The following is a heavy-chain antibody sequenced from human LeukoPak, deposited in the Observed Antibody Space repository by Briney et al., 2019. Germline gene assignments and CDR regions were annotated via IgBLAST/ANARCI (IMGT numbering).Heavy chain of an antibody. CDR3: ARNGDPWFGELSSNFDY. J-gene: IGHJ4*02. CDR1: GYSFTSYW. Sequence: GESLKISCKGSGYSFTSYWIGWVRQMPGKGLEWMGIIYPGDSDTRYSPSFQGQVTLSADKSISTAYLQWSSLKASDTAMYYCARNGDPWFGELSSNFDYWGQGTLVTVSS. D-gene: IGHD3-10*01. V-gene: IGHV5-51*01. CDR2: IYPGDSDT.